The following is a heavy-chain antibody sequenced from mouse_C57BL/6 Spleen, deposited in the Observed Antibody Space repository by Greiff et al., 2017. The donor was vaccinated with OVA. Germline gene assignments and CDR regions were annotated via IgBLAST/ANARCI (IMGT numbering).Heavy chain of an antibody. J-gene: IGHJ2*01. V-gene: IGHV1-53*01. CDR2: INPSNGGT. D-gene: IGHD1-1*01. Sequence: QVHVKQPGTELVKPGASVKLSCKASGYTFTSYWMHWVKQRPGQGLEWIGNINPSNGGTNYNEKFKSKATLTVDKSSSTAYMQLSSLTSEDSAVYYCAREGVATDFDYWGQGTTLTVSS. CDR1: GYTFTSYW. CDR3: AREGVATDFDY.